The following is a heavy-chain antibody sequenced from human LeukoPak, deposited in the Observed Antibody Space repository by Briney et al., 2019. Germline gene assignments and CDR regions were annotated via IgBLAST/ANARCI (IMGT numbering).Heavy chain of an antibody. J-gene: IGHJ4*02. CDR2: IYYSGST. CDR3: AGGEPDSYGGPVEDY. Sequence: SETLSLTCTVSGGSISSYYWSWIRQPPGKGLEWIGYIYYSGSTNYNPSLKSRATISVATSKNQFSLKLSSVTAADTAVYYWAGGEPDSYGGPVEDYWGQGTLVTVS. V-gene: IGHV4-59*01. D-gene: IGHD5-18*01. CDR1: GGSISSYY.